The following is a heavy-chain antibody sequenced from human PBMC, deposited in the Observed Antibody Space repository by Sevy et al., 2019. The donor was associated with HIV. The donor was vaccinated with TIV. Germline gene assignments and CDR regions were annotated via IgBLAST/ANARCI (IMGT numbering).Heavy chain of an antibody. Sequence: ASVKVSCKASGYTFTSYGISWVRQAPGQGLEWMGWISAYNGNTNYAQKLQGRVTMTTDTSTSTAYMELRSLRSDDTAVYYCARDHPSGWELLPVHFDYWGQGTLVTVSS. CDR2: ISAYNGNT. CDR3: ARDHPSGWELLPVHFDY. D-gene: IGHD1-26*01. J-gene: IGHJ4*02. V-gene: IGHV1-18*01. CDR1: GYTFTSYG.